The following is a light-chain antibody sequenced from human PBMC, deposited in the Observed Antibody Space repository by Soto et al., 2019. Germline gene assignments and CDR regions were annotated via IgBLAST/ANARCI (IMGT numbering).Light chain of an antibody. CDR1: QSVSSSY. CDR2: GAS. Sequence: EIVLTQSPCTLSLSPGERATLSCRASQSVSSSYLGWYQQKPGQAPRLLIFGASSRATGIPDRFSGSGSGTDFTLTISRLEPADFAVYYCQQYGGSPLTFGQGTRVEIK. J-gene: IGKJ1*01. CDR3: QQYGGSPLT. V-gene: IGKV3-20*01.